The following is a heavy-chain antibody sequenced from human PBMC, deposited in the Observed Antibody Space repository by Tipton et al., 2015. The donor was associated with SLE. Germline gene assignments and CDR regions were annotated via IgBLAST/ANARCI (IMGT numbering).Heavy chain of an antibody. CDR3: AKDISYDFWSGYYGYFDY. CDR1: GFTFDDYA. D-gene: IGHD3-3*01. V-gene: IGHV3-9*01. Sequence: RSLRLSCAASGFTFDDYAMHWVRQAPGKGLEWVSGISWNSGSIGYADSVKGRFTISRDNAKNSLYLQMNSLRAEDTALYYCAKDISYDFWSGYYGYFDYCGQGTLVTVSS. J-gene: IGHJ4*02. CDR2: ISWNSGSI.